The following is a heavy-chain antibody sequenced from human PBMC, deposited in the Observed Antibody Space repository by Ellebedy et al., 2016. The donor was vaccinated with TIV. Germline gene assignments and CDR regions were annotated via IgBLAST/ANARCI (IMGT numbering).Heavy chain of an antibody. V-gene: IGHV3-23*01. Sequence: GESLKISCGASGFTFISYTMSWVRQAPGKGLEWVSTISNTGSRSYYADSVEGRFIISRDNSKRTLYLQMNSLRAEDTAIYYCADDPWGVGPAFDIWGQGTMVTVSS. CDR3: ADDPWGVGPAFDI. CDR2: ISNTGSRS. D-gene: IGHD1-26*01. J-gene: IGHJ3*02. CDR1: GFTFISYT.